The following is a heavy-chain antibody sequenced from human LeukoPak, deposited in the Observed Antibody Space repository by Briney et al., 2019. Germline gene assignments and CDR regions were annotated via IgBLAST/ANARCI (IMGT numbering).Heavy chain of an antibody. CDR3: SRAQLETIDY. J-gene: IGHJ4*02. V-gene: IGHV1-46*01. D-gene: IGHD1-1*01. CDR1: GYTFTSYY. Sequence: GSVTVSCKASGYTFTSYYMHWVGQAPGQGGEGMGLINPSGGSTIYAEKLEGRVTITRDMSTSTVYMDLSSLRSDDTAVYYCSRAQLETIDYWGQGTLVTVSS. CDR2: INPSGGST.